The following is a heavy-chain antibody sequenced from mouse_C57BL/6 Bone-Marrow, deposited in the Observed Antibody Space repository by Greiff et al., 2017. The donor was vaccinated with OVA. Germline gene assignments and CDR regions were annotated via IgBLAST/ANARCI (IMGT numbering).Heavy chain of an antibody. Sequence: EVQLVESGGDLVKPGGSLKLSCAASGFTFSSYGMSWVRPTPDKRLEWVATLSSGGIYTYYPASVMGRFTITRDNAKNTLYLQMSSLKSEDTAMYYCARHSGSLYCFDYWGQGTTLTVSS. CDR1: GFTFSSYG. CDR3: ARHSGSLYCFDY. V-gene: IGHV5-6*01. J-gene: IGHJ2*01. CDR2: LSSGGIYT. D-gene: IGHD3-1*01.